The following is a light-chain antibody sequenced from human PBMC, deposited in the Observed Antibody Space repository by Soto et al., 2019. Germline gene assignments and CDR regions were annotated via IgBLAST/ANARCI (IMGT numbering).Light chain of an antibody. J-gene: IGLJ2*01. CDR1: SSDFGGHNY. V-gene: IGLV2-11*01. CDR2: DVN. CDR3: CSYAVSDVL. Sequence: QSALTQPRSVSGSPGQSVTISCTGTSSDFGGHNYVSWYQQHPGKAPKLMIYDVNKRPSGVPDRFSGSKSGNTASLTISGLQAEDEADYYCCSYAVSDVLFGGGTKLTVL.